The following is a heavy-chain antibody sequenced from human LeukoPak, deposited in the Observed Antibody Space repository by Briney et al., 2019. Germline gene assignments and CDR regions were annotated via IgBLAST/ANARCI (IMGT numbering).Heavy chain of an antibody. CDR2: IRHSDGNT. CDR3: AKGQERESRLDS. V-gene: IGHV3-23*01. CDR1: GFTFNIYT. D-gene: IGHD1-1*01. J-gene: IGHJ4*02. Sequence: PGESLRLSCAASGFTFNIYTMYWVRQAPGKGLEWVSGIRHSDGNTYYADSVKGRFTISSDRSKNILFLQMNSLRAEDTALYFCAKGQERESRLDSWGQGTLVTVSS.